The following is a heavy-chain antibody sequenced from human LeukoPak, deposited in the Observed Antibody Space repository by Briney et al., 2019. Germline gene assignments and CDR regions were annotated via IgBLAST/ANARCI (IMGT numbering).Heavy chain of an antibody. V-gene: IGHV4-59*01. CDR2: IYYSGST. Sequence: SEALSLTCTVSGGSISSYYWSWIRQPSGKGLEWIGYIYYSGSTNYNPSLKSRVTISVDTSKNQFSLKLSSVTAADTAVYYCASGGIAAAGPTFDYWGQGTLVTVSS. CDR1: GGSISSYY. D-gene: IGHD6-13*01. J-gene: IGHJ4*02. CDR3: ASGGIAAAGPTFDY.